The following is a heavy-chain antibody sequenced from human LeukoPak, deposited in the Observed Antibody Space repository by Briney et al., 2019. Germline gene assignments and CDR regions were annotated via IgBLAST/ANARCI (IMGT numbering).Heavy chain of an antibody. Sequence: SVKISCKASGGTFSSYAISWVRQAPGQGLEWMGGIIPIFGTANYAQKFQGRVTITADESTSTAYMELSSLRSEDTAVYYCARSIQLMGERWFDPWGQGTLVTVSS. V-gene: IGHV1-69*13. D-gene: IGHD5-18*01. CDR2: IIPIFGTA. J-gene: IGHJ5*02. CDR3: ARSIQLMGERWFDP. CDR1: GGTFSSYA.